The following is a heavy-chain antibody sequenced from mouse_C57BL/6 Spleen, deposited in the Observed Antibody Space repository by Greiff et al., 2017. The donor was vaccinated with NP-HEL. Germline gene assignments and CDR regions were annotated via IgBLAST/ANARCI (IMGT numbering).Heavy chain of an antibody. CDR2: INPNNGGT. Sequence: EVQLQQSGPELVKPGASVKISCKASGYTFTDYYMNWVKQSHGKSLEWIGDINPNNGGTSYNQKFKGKATLTVDKSSSTAYMELRSLTSEDSAVYYCARESRYFDYWGQGTTLTVSS. CDR1: GYTFTDYY. V-gene: IGHV1-26*01. CDR3: ARESRYFDY. J-gene: IGHJ2*01. D-gene: IGHD1-3*01.